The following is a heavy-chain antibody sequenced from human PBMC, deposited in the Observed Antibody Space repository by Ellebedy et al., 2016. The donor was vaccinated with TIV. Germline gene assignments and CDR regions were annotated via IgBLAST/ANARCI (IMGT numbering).Heavy chain of an antibody. CDR3: ARDSFTGFSSSYSFDF. CDR2: INPNSGGT. D-gene: IGHD6-19*01. CDR1: GYTFTGYY. J-gene: IGHJ4*02. Sequence: ASVKVSCKASGYTFTGYYMHWVRQAPGQRLEWMGWINPNSGGTTYAQKFQGRVTITRDTSASTAYMELSRLTSDDTAVYYCARDSFTGFSSSYSFDFWGQGTLVTVSS. V-gene: IGHV1-2*02.